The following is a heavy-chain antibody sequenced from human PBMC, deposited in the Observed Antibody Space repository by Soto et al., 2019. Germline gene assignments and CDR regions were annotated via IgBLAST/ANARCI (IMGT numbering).Heavy chain of an antibody. Sequence: QITLRESGPALVKPTQPLTLTCTFSGFSLSTSGEAVGWIRQPPGKGLEWLALIYWNDIERYSPSLKNRLSITQDTSKNNVVLTMTNMDPVDTATYYCAHGDPLDFHYWGQGTLVTVSS. CDR2: IYWNDIE. CDR1: GFSLSTSGEA. D-gene: IGHD3-10*01. J-gene: IGHJ4*02. CDR3: AHGDPLDFHY. V-gene: IGHV2-5*01.